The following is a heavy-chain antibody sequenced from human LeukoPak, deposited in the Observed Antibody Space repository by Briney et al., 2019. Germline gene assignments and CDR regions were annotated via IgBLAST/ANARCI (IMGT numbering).Heavy chain of an antibody. V-gene: IGHV4-34*01. CDR2: INHSGST. CDR3: ARRYSSCYYNWFDP. J-gene: IGHJ5*02. CDR1: GGSFSGYY. D-gene: IGHD3-22*01. Sequence: SETLSLTCAVYGGSFSGYYWSWIRQPPGKGLEWIGEINHSGSTNYNPSLKSRVTISVDTSKNQFSLKLNSVTAADTAVYYCARRYSSCYYNWFDPGGQGTLVTVSS.